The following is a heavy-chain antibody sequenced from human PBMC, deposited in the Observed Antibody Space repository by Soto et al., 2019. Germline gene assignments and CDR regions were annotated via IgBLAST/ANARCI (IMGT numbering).Heavy chain of an antibody. CDR2: IIPIFGTP. D-gene: IGHD2-15*01. J-gene: IGHJ5*02. CDR3: ARGLECRGYCLDKPTWFAP. V-gene: IGHV1-69*06. Sequence: QVQLVQSGADVKKPGSSVKVSCKASGGTFSTYTFSWVRQAPGQGLEWMGRIIPIFGTPYYAQKFQGRVTITADKSTSTVYMELSSLRSDDTAVYFCARGLECRGYCLDKPTWFAPWGQGTLVTVSS. CDR1: GGTFSTYT.